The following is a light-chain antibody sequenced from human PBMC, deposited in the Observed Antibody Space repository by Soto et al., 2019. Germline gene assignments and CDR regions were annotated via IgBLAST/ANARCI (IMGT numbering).Light chain of an antibody. CDR1: SSDVGGYTY. CDR3: CSYAGTYLWL. V-gene: IGLV2-11*01. Sequence: QSALTQPRSVSASPGQSVTISCTGSSSDVGGYTYVSWYQQCPGKAPRLLIYDVNKRPSGVPDRFSGSKSGNTASLTISGLQAEDEADYYCCSYAGTYLWLFGGGTKLTVL. J-gene: IGLJ3*02. CDR2: DVN.